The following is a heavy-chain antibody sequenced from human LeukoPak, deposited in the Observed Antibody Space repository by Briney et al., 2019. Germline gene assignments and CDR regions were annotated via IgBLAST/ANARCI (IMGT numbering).Heavy chain of an antibody. D-gene: IGHD6-6*01. CDR1: GDSISSSNYY. CDR2: IYHSGST. Sequence: SETLSLTCTVSGDSISSSNYYWAWLRQPPGKGLEWIGYIYHSGSTYYNPSLKSRVTISVDRSKNQFSLKLSSVTAADTAVYYCAREESIAARPYYYYYMDVWGKGTTVTVSS. V-gene: IGHV4-39*07. J-gene: IGHJ6*03. CDR3: AREESIAARPYYYYYMDV.